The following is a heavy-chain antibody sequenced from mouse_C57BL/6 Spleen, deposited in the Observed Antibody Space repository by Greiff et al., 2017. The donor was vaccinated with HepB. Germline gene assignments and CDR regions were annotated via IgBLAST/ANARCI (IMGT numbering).Heavy chain of an antibody. Sequence: VQLQQSGPELVKPGASVKMSCKASGYTFTDYNMHWVKQSHGKSLEWIGYINPNNGGTSYNQKFKGKATLTVNKSSSTAYMELRSLTSEDSAVYVCATGEIDYVSSYGNYWGQGTTLTVSS. J-gene: IGHJ2*01. V-gene: IGHV1-22*01. D-gene: IGHD1-1*01. CDR2: INPNNGGT. CDR3: ATGEIDYVSSYGNY. CDR1: GYTFTDYN.